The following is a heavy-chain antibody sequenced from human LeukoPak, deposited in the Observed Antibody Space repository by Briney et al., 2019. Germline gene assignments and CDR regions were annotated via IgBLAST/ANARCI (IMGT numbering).Heavy chain of an antibody. V-gene: IGHV1-3*01. CDR1: GYTFTNYA. J-gene: IGHJ4*02. CDR3: ARVYCSSTSCHYYFDY. Sequence: SVKVSCKASGYTFTNYAMHWVRQAPGQRLEWMGWINAGNGNTEYSQKFQGRVTITRDTSASTAYMELSSLRSEDTAVYYCARVYCSSTSCHYYFDYWGQGTLVTVSS. CDR2: INAGNGNT. D-gene: IGHD2-2*01.